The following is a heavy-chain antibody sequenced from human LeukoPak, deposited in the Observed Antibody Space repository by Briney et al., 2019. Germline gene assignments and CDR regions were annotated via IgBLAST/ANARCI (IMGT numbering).Heavy chain of an antibody. CDR2: ISGSGGST. Sequence: GGSLRLSCAASGFTFSSYAMSWVRQAPGKGLEWVSAISGSGGSTYYADSVKGRFTISRDNSKNTLYLQMNSLRAEDTAVYYCAKVGSGWPTTSYDYWGQGTLVTVPS. J-gene: IGHJ4*02. V-gene: IGHV3-23*01. CDR3: AKVGSGWPTTSYDY. D-gene: IGHD6-19*01. CDR1: GFTFSSYA.